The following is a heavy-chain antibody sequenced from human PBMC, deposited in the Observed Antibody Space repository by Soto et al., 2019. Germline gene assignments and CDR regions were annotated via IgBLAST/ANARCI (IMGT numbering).Heavy chain of an antibody. J-gene: IGHJ6*02. V-gene: IGHV1-69*01. D-gene: IGHD2-21*02. CDR2: IIPMFDST. CDR1: GGTFSSYA. Sequence: QVQLVQSGAEVKEPGSSVKVSCKAFGGTFSSYAICWVRQAPGQGLEWMGGIIPMFDSTNYAQKFQGRVTITADESTSTAFMELSSLRSEDTDVYYCARRVVVTSVRDIAYYYYGLDVWGQGTTVTVSS. CDR3: ARRVVVTSVRDIAYYYYGLDV.